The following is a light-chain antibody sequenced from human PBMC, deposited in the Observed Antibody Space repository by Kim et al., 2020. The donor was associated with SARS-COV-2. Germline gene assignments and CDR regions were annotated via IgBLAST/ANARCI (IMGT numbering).Light chain of an antibody. CDR2: REN. J-gene: IGLJ3*02. V-gene: IGLV1-44*01. CDR3: AAWDDSLNGWV. Sequence: QSALTQPPSVSGTPGQRVTISCSGSSSNIGGTTVNWYQVLPGTAPKLLIHRENQRPSGVPDRFSGSKSGSSASLAISGLQSEDEAEYYCAAWDDSLNGWVFGGGTQLTVL. CDR1: SSNIGGTT.